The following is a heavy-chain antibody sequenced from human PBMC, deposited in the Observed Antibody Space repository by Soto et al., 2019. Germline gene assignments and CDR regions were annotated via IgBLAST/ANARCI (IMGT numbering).Heavy chain of an antibody. CDR3: ARDLYSRVFGVVIANWFDP. D-gene: IGHD3-3*01. V-gene: IGHV4-59*01. CDR2: IYYSGST. J-gene: IGHJ5*02. Sequence: SETLSLTCTVSGGSISSYYWSWIRQPPGKGLEWIGYIYYSGSTNYNPSLKSRVTISVDTSKNQFSLKLSSVTAADTAVYYCARDLYSRVFGVVIANWFDPWGQGTLVTVSS. CDR1: GGSISSYY.